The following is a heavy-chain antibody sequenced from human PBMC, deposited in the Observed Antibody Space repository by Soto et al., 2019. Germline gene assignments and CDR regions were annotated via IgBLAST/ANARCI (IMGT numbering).Heavy chain of an antibody. V-gene: IGHV4-4*02. CDR3: ARSSIAVAWTHWFDP. Sequence: QVQLQESGPGLVKPSGTLSLTCAVSGGSISSSNWWSWVRQPPGKGLEWIGEIYHSGSTNYNPSLNGRVTRSVDKSKNQFSLKLSSVTAADTAVYYCARSSIAVAWTHWFDPWGQGTLVTVSS. J-gene: IGHJ5*02. D-gene: IGHD6-19*01. CDR1: GGSISSSNW. CDR2: IYHSGST.